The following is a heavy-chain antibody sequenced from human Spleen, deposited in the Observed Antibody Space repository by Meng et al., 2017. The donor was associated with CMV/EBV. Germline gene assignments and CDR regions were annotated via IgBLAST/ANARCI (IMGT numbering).Heavy chain of an antibody. Sequence: GYGDAINKGDYSWNWIRQHPRRGLEWLGYIHYTGSAYYNPSVRTPVIMSVDPSKNQFSLRLTSVTAADTAVYYCAGADYYDSSGPEYWGQGILVTVSS. CDR1: GDAINKGDYS. V-gene: IGHV4-31*01. J-gene: IGHJ4*02. CDR3: AGADYYDSSGPEY. CDR2: IHYTGSA. D-gene: IGHD3-22*01.